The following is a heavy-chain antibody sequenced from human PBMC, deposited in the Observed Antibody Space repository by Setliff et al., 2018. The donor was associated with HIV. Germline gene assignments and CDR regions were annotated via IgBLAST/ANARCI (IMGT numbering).Heavy chain of an antibody. J-gene: IGHJ5*02. CDR2: ISYSGST. CDR1: GGSVGSGSYY. Sequence: SETLSLTCSVSGGSVGSGSYYWSWIRQPPGKGLEWIGEISYSGSTVYNPSLKSRVTMSVDTSKNQFSLKLSSVTAADTAMYYCARDKEDDYGDYNWFDPWGQGTLVTVSS. CDR3: ARDKEDDYGDYNWFDP. D-gene: IGHD4-17*01. V-gene: IGHV4-39*07.